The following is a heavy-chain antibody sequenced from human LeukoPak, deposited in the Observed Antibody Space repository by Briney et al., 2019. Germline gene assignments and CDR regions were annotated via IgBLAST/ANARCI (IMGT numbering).Heavy chain of an antibody. CDR3: ARGSPYYYDSSGYYQAYDY. J-gene: IGHJ4*02. CDR1: GFTFSSYN. V-gene: IGHV3-21*01. Sequence: GGSLRLSCAASGFTFSSYNMNWVRQAPGKGLEWVSSISSNSYIYYAYSVKGRFTISRDNAKNSLYLQMNSLRAEDTAVYYCARGSPYYYDSSGYYQAYDYWGQGTLVTVSS. D-gene: IGHD3-22*01. CDR2: ISSNSYI.